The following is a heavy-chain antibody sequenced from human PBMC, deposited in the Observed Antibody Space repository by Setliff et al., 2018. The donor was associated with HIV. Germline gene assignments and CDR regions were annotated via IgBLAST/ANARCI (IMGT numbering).Heavy chain of an antibody. Sequence: ASVKVSCKASGYTFTNYYIHWLRQAPGQGLEWMGIMHPGGGSTTYALNFQDRLTMTRDTSTSTLYLQMNTLRPDDTAVYYCAREMTDLLSFDYWGLGTLVTVSS. V-gene: IGHV1-46*01. J-gene: IGHJ4*02. CDR1: GYTFTNYY. CDR2: MHPGGGST. CDR3: AREMTDLLSFDY.